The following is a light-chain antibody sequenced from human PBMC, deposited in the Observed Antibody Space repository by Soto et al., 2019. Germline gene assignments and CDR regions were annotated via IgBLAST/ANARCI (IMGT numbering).Light chain of an antibody. CDR3: QQYNRFSWT. J-gene: IGKJ1*01. CDR2: SAS. Sequence: DIQMTQSPSTLSASVGERVTIICRASQSINRWLAWYQPKPGKAPKLLIYSASVLQSGVPPRFSGSGSGTDFSLTISSLQPDDFATYFCQQYNRFSWTFGQGTKVEI. V-gene: IGKV1-5*03. CDR1: QSINRW.